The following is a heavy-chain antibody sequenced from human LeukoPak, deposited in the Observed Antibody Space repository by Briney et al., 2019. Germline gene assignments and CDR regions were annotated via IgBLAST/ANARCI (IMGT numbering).Heavy chain of an antibody. J-gene: IGHJ4*02. CDR2: INQDGREE. CDR1: GFTFSSYW. Sequence: PGGSLRLSCEVSGFTFSSYWMTWVRQAPGKGLQCVANINQDGREEYYMDSMKGRLTISRDNTENSVFLQMTSLRPEDTAMYFCAKGRDYGDYWGQGTLVAVSS. V-gene: IGHV3-7*01. CDR3: AKGRDYGDY.